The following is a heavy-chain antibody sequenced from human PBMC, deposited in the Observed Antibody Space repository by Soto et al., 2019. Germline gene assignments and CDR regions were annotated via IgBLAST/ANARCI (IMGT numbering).Heavy chain of an antibody. CDR3: ARGPYGDNAFDI. J-gene: IGHJ3*02. D-gene: IGHD4-17*01. CDR2: IAPHRDGT. Sequence: VKVSCKASGYSFTDYYMHWIRQAPGQGLEWMGWIAPHRDGTEFAQKFQGRITLTGDTSTSTAYMELKGLTSADTAVYFCARGPYGDNAFDIWGQGTVVTVSS. V-gene: IGHV1-2*02. CDR1: GYSFTDYY.